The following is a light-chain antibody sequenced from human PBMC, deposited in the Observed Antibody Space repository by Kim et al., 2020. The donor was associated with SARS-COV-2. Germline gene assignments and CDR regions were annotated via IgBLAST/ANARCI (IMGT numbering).Light chain of an antibody. V-gene: IGLV2-18*02. CDR1: SSDIGSSHR. CDR2: EVN. CDR3: SSFTTSKTLL. Sequence: GHSVTISCPGTSSDIGSSHRVSWYQQPPGTAPKLIIYEVNNRPSGVPDRFSGSKSGNTASLTLSGLQAEDEADYYCSSFTTSKTLLFGGGTQLTVL. J-gene: IGLJ2*01.